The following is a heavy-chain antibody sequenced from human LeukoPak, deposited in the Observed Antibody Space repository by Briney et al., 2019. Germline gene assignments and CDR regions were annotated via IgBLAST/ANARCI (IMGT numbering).Heavy chain of an antibody. CDR1: GFTFSSYW. CDR3: ARHPKLERRPFDY. V-gene: IGHV3-74*01. J-gene: IGHJ4*02. Sequence: GGSLRLSCAASGFTFSSYWMHWVRQAPGKGLVWVSRINSDGSSTSYADSVKGRFTISRDNAKNTLYLQMNSLRAEDTAVYYCARHPKLERRPFDYWGQGTLVTVSS. D-gene: IGHD1-1*01. CDR2: INSDGSST.